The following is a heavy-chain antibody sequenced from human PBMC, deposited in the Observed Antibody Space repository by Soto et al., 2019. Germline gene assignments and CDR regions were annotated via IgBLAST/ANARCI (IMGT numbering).Heavy chain of an antibody. J-gene: IGHJ4*02. D-gene: IGHD3-9*01. CDR2: ISAYNGNT. V-gene: IGHV1-18*01. CDR3: ARDHFRDYDIYHAFDY. Sequence: ASVKVSCKASGYTFTSYGISWVRQAPGQGLEWMGWISAYNGNTNYAQKLQGRVTMTTDTSTSTAYMELRSLRSDDTAVYYCARDHFRDYDIYHAFDYWGQGTLVTVS. CDR1: GYTFTSYG.